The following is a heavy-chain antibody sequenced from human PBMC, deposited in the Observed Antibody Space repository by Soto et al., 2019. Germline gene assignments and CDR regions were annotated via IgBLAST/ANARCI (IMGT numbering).Heavy chain of an antibody. V-gene: IGHV4-34*01. CDR2: INHSGST. CDR3: ARGGYWFDP. Sequence: SETLSLTCAVYGGSFSCYYLSWIRQPPGKGLEWIGEINHSGSTNYNPSLKSRVTISVDTSKNQFSLKLSSVTAADTAVYYCARGGYWFDPWGQGTLVTVSS. CDR1: GGSFSCYY. J-gene: IGHJ5*02.